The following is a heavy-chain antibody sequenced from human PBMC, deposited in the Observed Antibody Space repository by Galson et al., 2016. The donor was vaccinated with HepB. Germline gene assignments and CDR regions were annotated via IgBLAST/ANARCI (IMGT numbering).Heavy chain of an antibody. V-gene: IGHV1-8*01. J-gene: IGHJ3*01. Sequence: SVKVSCKASGYTFTNHYINWVRQATGHGPGWMGWMDTTTYKTGYAQKFQGRFTMTKNTSLGTAYMELSSLRSGDTAVYYCARGHWNARDALDVWGQGTMVTVSS. CDR3: ARGHWNARDALDV. D-gene: IGHD1-1*01. CDR2: MDTTTYKT. CDR1: GYTFTNHY.